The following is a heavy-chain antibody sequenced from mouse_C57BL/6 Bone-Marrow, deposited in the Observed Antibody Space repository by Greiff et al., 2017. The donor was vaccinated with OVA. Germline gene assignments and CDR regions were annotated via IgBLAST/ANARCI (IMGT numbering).Heavy chain of an antibody. J-gene: IGHJ4*01. D-gene: IGHD2-4*01. CDR3: ARRMVYYDYEGAMDY. V-gene: IGHV3-1*01. CDR2: ISYSGST. CDR1: GYSITSGYD. Sequence: VQLKQSGPGLVKPSQSLSLTCTVTGYSITSGYDWHWIRHFPGNKLEWMGYISYSGSTNYNPSLKSRISITHDTSKNHFFLKLNSVTTEDTATYYCARRMVYYDYEGAMDYWGQGTSVTVSS.